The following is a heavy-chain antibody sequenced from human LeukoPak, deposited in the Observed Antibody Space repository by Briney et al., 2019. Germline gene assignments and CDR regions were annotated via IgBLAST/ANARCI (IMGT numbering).Heavy chain of an antibody. Sequence: GGSLRLSCAASGFTFSSYAMSWVRQAPGKGLEWVSAISGSGGSTYYADSVKGRFTISRDNSKNTLYLQMNSLRAEDTAVYYCAKTTRSFFIAAAGTDDYWGQGTLVTVSS. CDR2: ISGSGGST. D-gene: IGHD6-13*01. J-gene: IGHJ4*02. CDR1: GFTFSSYA. CDR3: AKTTRSFFIAAAGTDDY. V-gene: IGHV3-23*01.